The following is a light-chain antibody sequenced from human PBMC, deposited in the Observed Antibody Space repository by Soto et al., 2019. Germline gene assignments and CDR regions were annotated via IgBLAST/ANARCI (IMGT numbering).Light chain of an antibody. CDR1: QSIGTW. J-gene: IGKJ1*01. CDR2: KAS. V-gene: IGKV1-5*03. Sequence: DILMTQSPSTLSASVGDRVTITCRASQSIGTWLAWYQQKPGKAPKLLIYKASSLESGVPSRFSGSGSGTESPPTSSLLHPDDLASYRCQQYNSYSTFGHGTKVEIK. CDR3: QQYNSYST.